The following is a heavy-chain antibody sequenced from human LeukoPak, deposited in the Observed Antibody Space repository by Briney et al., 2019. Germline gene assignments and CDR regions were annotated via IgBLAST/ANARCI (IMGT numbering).Heavy chain of an antibody. J-gene: IGHJ6*03. CDR2: ISYDGSNT. CDR1: GFTFSSYA. Sequence: GGSLRLSCAASGFTFSSYAMSWVRQAPGKGLEWLAVISYDGSNTYYADSVKGRFTISRDTSKNTLYLEMSSLRAEDTAVYYCAKDYRDGSSTSWLPSYYYYYMDVWGIGTTVTVSS. CDR3: AKDYRDGSSTSWLPSYYYYYMDV. V-gene: IGHV3-30-3*01. D-gene: IGHD6-6*01.